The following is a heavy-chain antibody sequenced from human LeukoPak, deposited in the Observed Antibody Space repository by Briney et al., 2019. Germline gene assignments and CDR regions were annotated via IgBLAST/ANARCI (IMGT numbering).Heavy chain of an antibody. Sequence: PSETPSLTCAVYGGSFSGYYWSWIRQPPGKGLEWVSSISSSSSYIYYADSVKGRFTISRDNAKNSLYLQMNSLRAEDTAVYYCAGRYCSGGSCLDAFDIWGQGTMVTVSS. CDR2: ISSSSSYI. CDR1: GGSFSGYY. D-gene: IGHD2-15*01. V-gene: IGHV3-21*01. CDR3: AGRYCSGGSCLDAFDI. J-gene: IGHJ3*02.